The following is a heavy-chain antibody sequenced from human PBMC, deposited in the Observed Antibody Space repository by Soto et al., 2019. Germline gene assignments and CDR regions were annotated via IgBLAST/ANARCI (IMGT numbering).Heavy chain of an antibody. J-gene: IGHJ5*02. D-gene: IGHD6-13*01. Sequence: ASVKVSCKASGYTFTGYYMHWVRQAPGQGLEWMGWINPNSGGTNYAQKFQGWVTMTRDTSISTAYMELSRLRSDDTAVYYCARGRLNNSSSWYNWFDPWGQGTLVTVSS. CDR3: ARGRLNNSSSWYNWFDP. CDR1: GYTFTGYY. V-gene: IGHV1-2*04. CDR2: INPNSGGT.